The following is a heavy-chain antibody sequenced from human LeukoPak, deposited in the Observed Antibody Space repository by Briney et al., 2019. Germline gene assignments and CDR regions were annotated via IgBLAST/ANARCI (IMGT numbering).Heavy chain of an antibody. V-gene: IGHV1-46*01. J-gene: IGHJ4*02. CDR3: ARDQEGFDY. CDR1: GYTFTGYY. CDR2: IYPRDSST. Sequence: ASVKVSCKASGYTFTGYYMHWVRQAPGQGLEWMGMIYPRDSSTSYAQKFQGRVTVTRDTSTSTVHMELSGLRSEDTAVYYCARDQEGFDYWGQGTLVTVSS.